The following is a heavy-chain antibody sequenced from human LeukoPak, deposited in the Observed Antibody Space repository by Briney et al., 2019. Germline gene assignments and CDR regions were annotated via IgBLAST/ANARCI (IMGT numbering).Heavy chain of an antibody. J-gene: IGHJ4*02. V-gene: IGHV4-38-2*01. CDR3: ARNPVLDIVVVPAAIFDY. Sequence: PSETLSLTCAVSGYSISSGYYWGWIRQPPGKGLEWIGSIYHSGSTYYNPSLKSRVTISVDTSTNQFSLKLSSVTAADTAVYYCARNPVLDIVVVPAAIFDYWGQGTLVTVSS. CDR2: IYHSGST. D-gene: IGHD2-2*03. CDR1: GYSISSGYY.